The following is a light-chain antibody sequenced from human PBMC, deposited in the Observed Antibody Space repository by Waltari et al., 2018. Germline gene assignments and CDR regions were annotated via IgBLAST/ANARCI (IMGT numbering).Light chain of an antibody. CDR2: AAS. Sequence: EIVLTQSPATLSLSAGERATLSCRASQSINSYLAWYQQKPGQAPRLLIYAASNRATGVPARFSGSGSGSDFTLTISSLDPEDFAVYYCQQRYNWPLTFGQGTRLEIK. V-gene: IGKV3-11*01. J-gene: IGKJ5*01. CDR1: QSINSY. CDR3: QQRYNWPLT.